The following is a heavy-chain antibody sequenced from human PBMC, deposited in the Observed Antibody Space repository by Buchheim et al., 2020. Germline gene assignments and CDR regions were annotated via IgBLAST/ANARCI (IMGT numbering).Heavy chain of an antibody. Sequence: QVQLQESGPGLVKPSETLSLTCTVSGGSISSYYWSWIRQPPGKGLEWIGYIHYSGSTNYNPSLKSRVTLPVDTSKNQFSLKLKSVTAADTAVYYCARCSYDILIATYYMDVWGRGTT. CDR3: ARCSYDILIATYYMDV. CDR2: IHYSGST. J-gene: IGHJ6*03. CDR1: GGSISSYY. V-gene: IGHV4-59*01. D-gene: IGHD3-9*01.